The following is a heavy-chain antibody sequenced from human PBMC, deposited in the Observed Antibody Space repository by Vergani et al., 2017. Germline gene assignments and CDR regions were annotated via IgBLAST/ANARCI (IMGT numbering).Heavy chain of an antibody. D-gene: IGHD7-27*01. V-gene: IGHV3-23*01. Sequence: EVQLLESGGGLVQPGGSLRLSCAASGFTFSSYAMSWVRQAPGKGLEWVSAISSSGGSTYYADSVKGRFTISRDNSKNTLYLQMNSLRAEDTAIYYCTTNPLGILPIIWGQGTMVTVSS. CDR1: GFTFSSYA. CDR2: ISSSGGST. CDR3: TTNPLGILPII. J-gene: IGHJ3*02.